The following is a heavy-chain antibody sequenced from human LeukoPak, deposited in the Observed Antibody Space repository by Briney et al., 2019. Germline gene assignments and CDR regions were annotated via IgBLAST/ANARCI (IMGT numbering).Heavy chain of an antibody. J-gene: IGHJ4*02. V-gene: IGHV4-34*01. CDR1: GGSISSYY. D-gene: IGHD2-2*01. CDR2: INHSGST. CDR3: ARGREVVVVPAASNYFDY. Sequence: SETLSLTCTVSGGSISSYYWSWIRQPAGKGLEWIGEINHSGSTNYNPSLKSRVTISVDTSKNQFSLKLSSVTAADTAVYYCARGREVVVVPAASNYFDYWGQGTLVTVSS.